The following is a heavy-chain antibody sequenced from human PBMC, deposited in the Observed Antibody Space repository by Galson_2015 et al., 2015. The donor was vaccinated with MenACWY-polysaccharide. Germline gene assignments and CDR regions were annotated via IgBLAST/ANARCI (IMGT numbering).Heavy chain of an antibody. CDR3: AKRMTTVGAFDI. D-gene: IGHD4-23*01. CDR1: GYTLTSYD. Sequence: SVKVSCKASGYTLTSYDINWVRQATGQGLEWMGWMNPNSGNTGYPQKFQGRVTMTRNTSISTAYMELSSLRSEDTAVYYCAKRMTTVGAFDIWGHGTMVTVSS. J-gene: IGHJ3*02. CDR2: MNPNSGNT. V-gene: IGHV1-8*01.